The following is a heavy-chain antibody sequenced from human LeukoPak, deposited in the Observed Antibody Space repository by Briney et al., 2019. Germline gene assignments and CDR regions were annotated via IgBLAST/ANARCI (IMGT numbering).Heavy chain of an antibody. Sequence: SETLSLTCTVSGYSISSGYYWGWIRQPPGKGLEWIGSIYHSGSTYYNPSLKSRVTISVDTSKNQFSLKLSFVTAADTAVYYCARVFTGGSYSYYFDYWGQGTLVTVSS. CDR3: ARVFTGGSYSYYFDY. CDR1: GYSISSGYY. J-gene: IGHJ4*02. CDR2: IYHSGST. D-gene: IGHD1-26*01. V-gene: IGHV4-38-2*02.